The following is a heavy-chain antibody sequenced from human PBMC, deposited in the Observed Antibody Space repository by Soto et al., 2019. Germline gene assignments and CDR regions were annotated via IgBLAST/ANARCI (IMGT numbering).Heavy chain of an antibody. V-gene: IGHV4-34*01. CDR3: ARITVTLNWFDP. D-gene: IGHD4-4*01. CDR2: INHSGST. Sequence: SETLSLTCAVYGGSFSGYYWSWIRQPPGKGLEWIGEINHSGSTNYNPSLKSRVTTSVDTSKNQFSPKLSSVTAADTAVYYCARITVTLNWFDPWGQGTLVTVSS. J-gene: IGHJ5*02. CDR1: GGSFSGYY.